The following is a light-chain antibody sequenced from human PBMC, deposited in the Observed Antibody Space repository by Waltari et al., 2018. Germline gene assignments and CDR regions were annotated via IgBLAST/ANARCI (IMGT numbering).Light chain of an antibody. J-gene: IGKJ5*01. CDR1: QDVSNY. Sequence: DIQMTQSPSSVSASVGDRVTMSCRTSQDVSNYLAWYQQKPGKAPKLLIYGASTLESGVPSRFSGSGSGTEFTLAISSLQPDDFATYYCQQANSFPFTFGQGTRLEI. CDR2: GAS. V-gene: IGKV1D-12*01. CDR3: QQANSFPFT.